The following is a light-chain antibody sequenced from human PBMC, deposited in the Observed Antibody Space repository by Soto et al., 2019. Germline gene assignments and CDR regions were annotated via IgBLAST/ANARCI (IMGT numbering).Light chain of an antibody. CDR3: QQYNNWWT. V-gene: IGKV3-15*01. J-gene: IGKJ1*01. CDR1: QSVTSSY. CDR2: GVS. Sequence: EIVMTQSPATLSVSPGERATLSCWASQSVTSSYLAWYQQKPGQAPRPLILGVSTRATGIPARFSGSGSGTEFTLTISSLQSEDFAVYYCQQYNNWWTFGQGTKVDI.